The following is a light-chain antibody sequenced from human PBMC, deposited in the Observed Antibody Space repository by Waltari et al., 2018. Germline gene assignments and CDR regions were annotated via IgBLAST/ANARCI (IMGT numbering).Light chain of an antibody. V-gene: IGLV3-19*01. CDR3: NSRDSSGNHLV. CDR1: SLRSYY. J-gene: IGLJ3*02. CDR2: GKN. Sequence: SSELTQDPAVSVALGQTVRITCQGDSLRSYYAGWYQQKPGQAPVLVIYGKNNRPSGIPDRLPGSSSGNTASLTITGAQAEDEADYYCNSRDSSGNHLVFGGGTKLTVL.